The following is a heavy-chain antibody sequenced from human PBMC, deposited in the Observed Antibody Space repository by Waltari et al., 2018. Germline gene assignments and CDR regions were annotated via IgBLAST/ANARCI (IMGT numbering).Heavy chain of an antibody. V-gene: IGHV3-23*01. D-gene: IGHD6-19*01. J-gene: IGHJ3*01. CDR2: ISGSGGST. CDR3: AKPDQWLNHRGAFDV. CDR1: GFTFTSYA. Sequence: EVQLLASGGGLVQPGGSLRLSCAASGFTFTSYALSRVRQAPGKGLEGVSAISGSGGSTYYADSVKGRFTISRDNSRTTLYLQMNSLRADDTAVYYCAKPDQWLNHRGAFDVWGQGTLVTVSS.